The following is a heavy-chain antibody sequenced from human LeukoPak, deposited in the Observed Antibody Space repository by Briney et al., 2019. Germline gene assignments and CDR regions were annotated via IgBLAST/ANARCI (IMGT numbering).Heavy chain of an antibody. CDR1: GGSISSYY. D-gene: IGHD3-9*01. CDR3: ARALRYFDWLPTHWFDP. V-gene: IGHV4-59*01. CDR2: IYYSGST. Sequence: SETLSLTCTVSGGSISSYYWSWIRQPPGKGLEWIGYIYYSGSTNYNPSLKGRVTISVDTSKNQFSLKLSSVTAADTAVYYCARALRYFDWLPTHWFDPWGQGTLVTVSS. J-gene: IGHJ5*02.